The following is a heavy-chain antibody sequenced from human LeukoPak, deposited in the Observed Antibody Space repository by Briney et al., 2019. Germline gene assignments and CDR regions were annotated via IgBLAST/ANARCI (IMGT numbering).Heavy chain of an antibody. J-gene: IGHJ4*02. V-gene: IGHV3-30*18. CDR1: GFTFSSYG. D-gene: IGHD3-22*01. CDR2: ISYDGSNK. Sequence: GGSLRLSCAASGFTFSSYGMHWVRQAPGKGLEWVAVISYDGSNKYYADSVKGRFTISRDNSKNTLYLQMNSLRAEDTAVYYCAKDEAEPYYYDSSGYCDYWGQGTLVTVSS. CDR3: AKDEAEPYYYDSSGYCDY.